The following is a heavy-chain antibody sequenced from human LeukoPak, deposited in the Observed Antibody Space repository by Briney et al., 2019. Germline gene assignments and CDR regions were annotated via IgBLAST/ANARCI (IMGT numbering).Heavy chain of an antibody. Sequence: SQTLSLTCTVSGGSINSGNYYWSWIRQPAGKGLEWIGRIYTSGSTYYNPSLKSRVTISVDTSKNQFSLKLSSVTAADTAVYYCARSYGWFDPWGQGTLVTVSS. D-gene: IGHD3-10*01. CDR2: IYTSGST. CDR1: GGSINSGNYY. V-gene: IGHV4-61*02. J-gene: IGHJ5*02. CDR3: ARSYGWFDP.